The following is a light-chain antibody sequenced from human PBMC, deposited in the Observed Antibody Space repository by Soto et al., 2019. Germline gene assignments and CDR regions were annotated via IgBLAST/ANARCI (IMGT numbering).Light chain of an antibody. CDR2: KAS. CDR3: QQYNNAPWT. J-gene: IGKJ1*01. CDR1: QTINSW. Sequence: DIQMTQSPSTLSASVGDRVTITCRASQTINSWLAWYQHKPGKAPKFLIYKASNLESGVPSRFSGSGSGTEFTLTIRSLQPDDFATYYCQQYNNAPWTFGQGTKVEIK. V-gene: IGKV1-5*03.